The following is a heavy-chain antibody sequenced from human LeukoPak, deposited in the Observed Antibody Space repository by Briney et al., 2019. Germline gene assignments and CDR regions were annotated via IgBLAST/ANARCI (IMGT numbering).Heavy chain of an antibody. V-gene: IGHV1-46*01. CDR3: AREEWELRHYYYYYMDV. CDR2: INPSGGST. Sequence: GASVKVSCKASGYTFTSYYMHWVRQAPGQGLEWMGIINPSGGSTSYAQEFQGRVTMTRDTSTSTVYMELSSLRSEDTAVYYCAREEWELRHYYYYYMDVWGKGTTVTVSS. J-gene: IGHJ6*03. D-gene: IGHD1-26*01. CDR1: GYTFTSYY.